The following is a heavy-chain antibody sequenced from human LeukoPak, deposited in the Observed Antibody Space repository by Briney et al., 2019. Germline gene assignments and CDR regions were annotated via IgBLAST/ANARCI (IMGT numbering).Heavy chain of an antibody. Sequence: QTGGSLRLSCAASGFTFSSYWMSWVRQAPGKGLEWVANIKQDGSEKYYVDSVKGRFTISRDNAKNSLYLQMNSLRAEDTAVYYCARDRDFWSGYLDAFDIWGQGTMVTVSS. V-gene: IGHV3-7*01. CDR3: ARDRDFWSGYLDAFDI. D-gene: IGHD3-3*01. CDR1: GFTFSSYW. J-gene: IGHJ3*02. CDR2: IKQDGSEK.